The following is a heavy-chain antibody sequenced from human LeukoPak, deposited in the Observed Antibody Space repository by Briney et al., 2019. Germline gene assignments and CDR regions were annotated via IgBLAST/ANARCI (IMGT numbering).Heavy chain of an antibody. CDR3: ARDRWELPMYYFDY. CDR1: AYSFTGYD. CDR2: ISAYNGNT. J-gene: IGHJ4*02. V-gene: IGHV1-18*01. D-gene: IGHD1-26*01. Sequence: ASVKVSCTASAYSFTGYDISWVRQAPGQGLEWMGWISAYNGNTNYAQKLQGRVTMTTDTSTSTAYMELRSLRSDDTAVYYCARDRWELPMYYFDYWGQGTLVTVSS.